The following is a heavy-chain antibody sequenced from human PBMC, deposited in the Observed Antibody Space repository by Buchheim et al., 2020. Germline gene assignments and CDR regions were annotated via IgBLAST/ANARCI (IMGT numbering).Heavy chain of an antibody. CDR2: MNPDSGNT. V-gene: IGHV1-8*01. CDR1: GYTFTDFD. J-gene: IGHJ4*02. D-gene: IGHD2-8*01. Sequence: QVQLVQSGAEVKKPGASVKVSCKASGYTFTDFDINWVRQATGQGLEWMGWMNPDSGNTHYAQKLQGRVTMTRNTSISAAYMELSSLRSEDAAVYYCARGPIRDCIDGVCYTAFDYWGQGTL. CDR3: ARGPIRDCIDGVCYTAFDY.